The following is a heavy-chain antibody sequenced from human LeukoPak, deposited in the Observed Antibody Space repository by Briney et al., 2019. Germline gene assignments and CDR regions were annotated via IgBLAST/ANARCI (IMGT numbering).Heavy chain of an antibody. D-gene: IGHD3-10*01. CDR1: GFTFSNYA. CDR3: VKDRMVRLYDALDI. CDR2: ISSNGGNT. Sequence: DPGGSLRLSCSASGFTFSNYAMYWVRQAPGKGLEYVSAISSNGGNTYYADSVKGRFTISRDNSKNTLYLQMSSLRPEDTAVYYCVKDRMVRLYDALDIWGQGTMVTVSS. J-gene: IGHJ3*02. V-gene: IGHV3-64D*09.